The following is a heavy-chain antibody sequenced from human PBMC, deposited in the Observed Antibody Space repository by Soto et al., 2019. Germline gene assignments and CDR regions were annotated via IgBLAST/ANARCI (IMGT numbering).Heavy chain of an antibody. CDR2: IYHSGST. D-gene: IGHD3-22*01. Sequence: PSETLSLTCAVSGGSISSGGYSWSWIRQPPGKGLEWIGYIYHSGSTYYNPSLKSRVTISVDRSKNQFSLKLSSVTAADTAVYYCVRTAYYYPGFDPWGQGTLVTVSS. CDR1: GGSISSGGYS. CDR3: VRTAYYYPGFDP. V-gene: IGHV4-30-2*01. J-gene: IGHJ5*02.